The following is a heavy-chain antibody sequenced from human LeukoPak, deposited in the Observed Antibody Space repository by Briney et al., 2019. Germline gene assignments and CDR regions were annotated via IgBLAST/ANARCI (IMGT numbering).Heavy chain of an antibody. V-gene: IGHV1-2*02. Sequence: GASVKVSCKASGYTFTVAYIHWVRQAPGQGLEWMGWIDPNSGTTNYAQKFQGRVTVTRDTSISTAYMELSRLESDDTAVYYCARDLMTTPTWDFDYWGQGTLVTVSS. CDR3: ARDLMTTPTWDFDY. J-gene: IGHJ4*02. CDR2: IDPNSGTT. CDR1: GYTFTVAY. D-gene: IGHD3-16*01.